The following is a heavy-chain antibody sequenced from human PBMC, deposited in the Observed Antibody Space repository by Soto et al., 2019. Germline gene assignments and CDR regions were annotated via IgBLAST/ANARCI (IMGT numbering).Heavy chain of an antibody. CDR2: ISYDGSNK. V-gene: IGHV3-30*18. CDR1: GFTFSSYG. J-gene: IGHJ6*02. CDR3: AKDLLAECSGGSCYSLNYHYGMDV. D-gene: IGHD2-15*01. Sequence: QVQLVESGGGVVQPGRSLRLSCAASGFTFSSYGMHWVRQAPGKGLEWVAVISYDGSNKYYADSVKGRFTISRDNSKNTLYLQMNSLRAEDTAVYYCAKDLLAECSGGSCYSLNYHYGMDVWGQGTTVTVSS.